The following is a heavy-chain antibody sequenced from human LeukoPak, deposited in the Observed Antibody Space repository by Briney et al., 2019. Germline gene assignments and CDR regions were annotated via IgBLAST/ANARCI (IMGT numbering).Heavy chain of an antibody. CDR3: TTRLAAADY. J-gene: IGHJ4*02. CDR1: GFTFSGSA. V-gene: IGHV3-73*01. Sequence: GGSLRLSCAASGFTFSGSAMHWVGQASGKGLEGVGRIRSKANSYAKAYAASVKGRFTISRDDSKNTAYLQMNSLKTEDTAVYYCTTRLAAADYWGQGTLVTVSS. CDR2: IRSKANSYAK. D-gene: IGHD6-13*01.